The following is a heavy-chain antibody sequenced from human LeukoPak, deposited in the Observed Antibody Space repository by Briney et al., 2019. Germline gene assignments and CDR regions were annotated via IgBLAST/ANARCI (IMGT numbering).Heavy chain of an antibody. CDR3: ARVVVELERRGGAFDI. V-gene: IGHV3-33*01. D-gene: IGHD1-1*01. CDR2: IWYDGSNK. CDR1: GFTFNNYG. Sequence: GGSLRLSCAASGFTFNNYGMYWVRQAPGKGLEWVAVIWYDGSNKYYADSVKGRFTISRDNSKNTLYLQMNSLRAEDTAVYYCARVVVELERRGGAFDIWGQGTMVTVSS. J-gene: IGHJ3*02.